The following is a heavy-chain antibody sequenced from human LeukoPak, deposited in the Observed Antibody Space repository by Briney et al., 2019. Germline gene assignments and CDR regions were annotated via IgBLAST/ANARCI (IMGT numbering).Heavy chain of an antibody. J-gene: IGHJ3*02. Sequence: KTSETLSLTCAVYGGSFSYYYWNWIRQPPGKGLEWIGEIYHSGRTYYNPALKSRVNMSVDMSKNQLSLRLTSVTAADTAVYYCASIPANGGNAFDIWGRGTMVTVSS. CDR1: GGSFSYYY. CDR2: IYHSGRT. V-gene: IGHV4-34*01. CDR3: ASIPANGGNAFDI. D-gene: IGHD1-1*01.